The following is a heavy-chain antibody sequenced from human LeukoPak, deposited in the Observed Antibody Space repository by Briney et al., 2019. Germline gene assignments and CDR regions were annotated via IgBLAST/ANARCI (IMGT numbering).Heavy chain of an antibody. Sequence: SDPLSLTCTVWCGSISSYSRNWLRPPPAKGREGIGYNYYSGSTNYNPSLKSRVTISVDTSKNQAYLQVSSVSAADTAVYYCGRAELKQSFESTYTNYYHYYYMDVWGKGSTVTVSS. J-gene: IGHJ6*03. CDR2: NYYSGST. D-gene: IGHD6-19*01. CDR1: CGSISSYS. V-gene: IGHV4-59*12. CDR3: GRAELKQSFESTYTNYYHYYYMDV.